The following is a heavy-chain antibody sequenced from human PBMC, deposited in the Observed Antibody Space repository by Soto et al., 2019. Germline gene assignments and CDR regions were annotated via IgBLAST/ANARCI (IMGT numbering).Heavy chain of an antibody. J-gene: IGHJ4*02. CDR2: IYWDDDK. CDR3: AHRGSSWQLDY. V-gene: IGHV2-5*02. D-gene: IGHD6-19*01. Sequence: QITLKESGPTLVRPTQPLTLTCTFSGFSLSTRGVGVGWIRQPPGKALEWLGLIYWDDDKRYSPSLKSRLTITKDTSKNQVVLTMTNLDPVDTATYYCAHRGSSWQLDYWGQGTLVTVSS. CDR1: GFSLSTRGVG.